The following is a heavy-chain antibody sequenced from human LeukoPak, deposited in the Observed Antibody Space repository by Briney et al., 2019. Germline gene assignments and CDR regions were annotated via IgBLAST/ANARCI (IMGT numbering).Heavy chain of an antibody. Sequence: GGSLRLSCAASGFTFSSYWMNWARQAPGKGLEWVSYISNTGSTIYYADSVKGRFTISRDNTKNSLYLQMNSLRAEDTAVYYCARVATGWLSFVYWGQGTLVTVSS. CDR1: GFTFSSYW. CDR3: ARVATGWLSFVY. CDR2: ISNTGSTI. V-gene: IGHV3-48*04. J-gene: IGHJ4*02. D-gene: IGHD1-14*01.